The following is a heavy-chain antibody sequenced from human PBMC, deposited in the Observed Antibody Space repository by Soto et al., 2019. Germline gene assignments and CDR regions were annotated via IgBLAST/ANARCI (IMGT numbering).Heavy chain of an antibody. CDR2: ISAFNGNT. Sequence: QDQLLQSGAEVKKPGASVTVSCKASGYSFTNYGITWVRQAPGQGLEWMGWISAFNGNTHYAQKLQGRVTMTTDASMSTAYMELRSLRSDETAVYYCARDRGVAPPVAGNTHYYYYMDVWGKGTTVTVSS. CDR1: GYSFTNYG. V-gene: IGHV1-18*01. J-gene: IGHJ6*03. D-gene: IGHD6-19*01. CDR3: ARDRGVAPPVAGNTHYYYYMDV.